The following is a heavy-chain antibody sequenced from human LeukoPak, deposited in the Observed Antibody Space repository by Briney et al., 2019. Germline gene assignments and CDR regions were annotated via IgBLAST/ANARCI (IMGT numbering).Heavy chain of an antibody. J-gene: IGHJ4*02. CDR1: GFAFSTYG. CDR2: TSSDGSKK. Sequence: GGSLRLSCAASGFAFSTYGMHWVRQAPGKGLEWVAVTSSDGSKKDYADSVKGRFTISRDNSKNTLFLQMNSLRAEDTAVYYCAKKSPGTYYAPPDYWGQGTLVTVSS. D-gene: IGHD3-10*01. V-gene: IGHV3-30*18. CDR3: AKKSPGTYYAPPDY.